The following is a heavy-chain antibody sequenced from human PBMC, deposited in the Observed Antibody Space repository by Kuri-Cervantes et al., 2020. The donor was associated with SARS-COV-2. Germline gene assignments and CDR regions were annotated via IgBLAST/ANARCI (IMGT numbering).Heavy chain of an antibody. CDR2: ISYSGTT. D-gene: IGHD4-17*01. V-gene: IGHV4-39*01. J-gene: IGHJ4*02. CDR1: GASISSGNYY. CDR3: ARHLGGYGDRGFDF. Sequence: ESLKISCTVSGASISSGNYYWGWLRQPPGKGLEWIGSISYSGTTSHNPSLKSRVTISLDTSTNQFSLRMTSVTAADSAVYYCARHLGGYGDRGFDFWGQGTLVTVSS.